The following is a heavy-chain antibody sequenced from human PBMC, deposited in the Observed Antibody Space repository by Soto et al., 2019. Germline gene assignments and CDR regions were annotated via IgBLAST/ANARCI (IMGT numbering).Heavy chain of an antibody. J-gene: IGHJ6*02. D-gene: IGHD5-18*01. CDR3: ARGTDPSYSYGYYYYYGMDV. V-gene: IGHV3-33*01. Sequence: PGGSLRLSCAASGFTFSSYGIHWVRQAPGKGLEWVAVIWYDGSNKYYADSVKGRFTISRDNSKNTLYLQMNSLRAEDTAVYYCARGTDPSYSYGYYYYYGMDVWGQGTTVTVSS. CDR2: IWYDGSNK. CDR1: GFTFSSYG.